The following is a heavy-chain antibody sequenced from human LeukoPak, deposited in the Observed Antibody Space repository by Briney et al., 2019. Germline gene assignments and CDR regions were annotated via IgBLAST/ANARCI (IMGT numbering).Heavy chain of an antibody. CDR2: ISAYNGNT. D-gene: IGHD6-13*01. CDR1: GTTFTGYY. CDR3: AINIAAAGYYFDY. Sequence: ASVKVSCKASGTTFTGYYIHWVRQAPGQGLEWMGWISAYNGNTNYAQKLQGRVTMTTDTSTSTAYMELRSLRSDDTAVYYCAINIAAAGYYFDYWGQGTLVTVSS. V-gene: IGHV1-18*04. J-gene: IGHJ4*02.